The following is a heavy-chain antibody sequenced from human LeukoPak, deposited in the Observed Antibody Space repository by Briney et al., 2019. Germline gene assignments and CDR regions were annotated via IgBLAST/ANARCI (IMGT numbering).Heavy chain of an antibody. Sequence: GEPLKIPCQGSGYSSTSYWIGWVRQLPGKGRGWMGIIYPGDSETTYSPSFQGQVTFSADKSISTAYLQWSSLTASDTAMYYCARIESYDYSCVNWGQGTLVTVSS. V-gene: IGHV5-51*01. J-gene: IGHJ4*02. D-gene: IGHD5-12*01. CDR3: ARIESYDYSCVN. CDR2: IYPGDSET. CDR1: GYSSTSYW.